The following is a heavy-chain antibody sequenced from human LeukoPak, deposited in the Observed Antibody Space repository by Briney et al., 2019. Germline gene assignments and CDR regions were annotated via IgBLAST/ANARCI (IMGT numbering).Heavy chain of an antibody. Sequence: PSETLSLTCAVYGGPFSGYYWTWLRQPPGKGLEWIGEISHSGSTNYNPSLKSRVTISVDTSKNQFSLKLSSVTAADTAVYYCARGRASYDFWSGYLFDYWGQGTLVTVSS. CDR2: ISHSGST. V-gene: IGHV4-34*01. CDR3: ARGRASYDFWSGYLFDY. J-gene: IGHJ4*02. CDR1: GGPFSGYY. D-gene: IGHD3-3*01.